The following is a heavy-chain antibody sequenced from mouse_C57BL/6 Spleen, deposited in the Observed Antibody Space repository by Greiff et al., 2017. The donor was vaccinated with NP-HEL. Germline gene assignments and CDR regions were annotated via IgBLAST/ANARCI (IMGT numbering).Heavy chain of an antibody. CDR1: GFTIKNTY. V-gene: IGHV14-3*01. CDR3: ARHGYAMDY. J-gene: IGHJ4*01. Sequence: VQLQQSVAGLVRPWDSVKLSCTASGFTIKNTYMHWVQQRPEQGLEWIGRIDPANGNSKYAPKFQGKATIPAATSSNTAYLQLSSLTSEDTAIYYCARHGYAMDYWGQGTSVTVSS. CDR2: IDPANGNS.